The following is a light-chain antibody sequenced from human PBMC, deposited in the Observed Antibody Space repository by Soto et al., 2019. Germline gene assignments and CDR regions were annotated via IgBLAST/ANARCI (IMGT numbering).Light chain of an antibody. CDR3: QVWDSNSESWV. Sequence: SYELTQSPSVSAAPGKTATITCGGEDFANKYVHWYQQRPGQAPVVVIYYDSDRPSGIPERFSGSSSGNTATLTISRVEVGEEADYYCQVWDSNSESWVFGGGTKLTVL. V-gene: IGLV3-21*04. CDR1: DFANKY. CDR2: YDS. J-gene: IGLJ3*02.